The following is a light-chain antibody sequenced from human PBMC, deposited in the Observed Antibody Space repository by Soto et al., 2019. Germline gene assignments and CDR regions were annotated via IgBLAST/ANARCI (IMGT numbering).Light chain of an antibody. J-gene: IGKJ2*01. CDR2: DAS. Sequence: EIVLTQSPATLSLSPGERATLSCRASQSVSSYLAWYQQKPGQAPRLLIYDASNSATGIPARFSGSGSGTDFTLTISSLVPEDFAVYYCQQRSTWLYTFGQGTKLEIK. V-gene: IGKV3-11*01. CDR3: QQRSTWLYT. CDR1: QSVSSY.